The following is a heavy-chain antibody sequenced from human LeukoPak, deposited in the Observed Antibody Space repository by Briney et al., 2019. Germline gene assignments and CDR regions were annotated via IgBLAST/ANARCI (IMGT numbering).Heavy chain of an antibody. J-gene: IGHJ4*02. CDR1: GYTFTGYY. Sequence: ASVKVSCKASGYTFTGYYMHWVRQAPGQGLEWMGWINPNSGGTNYAQKFQGRVTMTRDTSITTAYMELSSLISDDTAVYYCARDSCSLSSCPFYGYWGQGILLTVSS. CDR3: ARDSCSLSSCPFYGY. D-gene: IGHD2-2*01. V-gene: IGHV1-2*02. CDR2: INPNSGGT.